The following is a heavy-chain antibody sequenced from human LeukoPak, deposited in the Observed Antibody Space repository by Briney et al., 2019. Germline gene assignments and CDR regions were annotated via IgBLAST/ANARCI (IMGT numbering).Heavy chain of an antibody. CDR2: ISGYNGNT. V-gene: IGHV1-18*01. CDR3: ARPDCSSANCYSNYYYGMDV. D-gene: IGHD2-2*01. J-gene: IGHJ6*02. Sequence: ASVKVSCKASGYTFTSYGISWVRQAPGQGLEWMGWISGYNGNTNYAQKLQGRVTMTTDTSTSTAYMELRSLRSDDTAVYYCARPDCSSANCYSNYYYGMDVWGQGTTVTVSS. CDR1: GYTFTSYG.